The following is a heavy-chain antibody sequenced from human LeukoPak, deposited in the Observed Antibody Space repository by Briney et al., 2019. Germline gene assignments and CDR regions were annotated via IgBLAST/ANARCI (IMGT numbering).Heavy chain of an antibody. V-gene: IGHV4-4*07. CDR2: IYTSGST. D-gene: IGHD6-19*01. J-gene: IGHJ4*02. CDR1: GGSISSYY. Sequence: SETLSLTCTVSGGSISSYYWSWIRQPAGKGLEWIGRIYTSGSTNYNPSLKSRVTISVDKSKNQFSLKLSSVTAADTAVYYCARWYSSGCLDYWGQGTLVTVSS. CDR3: ARWYSSGCLDY.